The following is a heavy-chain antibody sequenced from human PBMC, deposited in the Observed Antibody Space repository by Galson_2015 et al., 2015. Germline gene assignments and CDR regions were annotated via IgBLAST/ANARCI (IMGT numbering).Heavy chain of an antibody. J-gene: IGHJ5*02. CDR3: AKVRYYGSGTYSLNWFDP. V-gene: IGHV3-23*01. Sequence: SLRLSCAASGFTFTNFAMSWVHQAPGKGLEWVSAISGSGDNTYYADSVKARFTISRDNSRNTLYLQMNSLRAEDTAAYYCAKVRYYGSGTYSLNWFDPWGQGTLVTVSS. CDR1: GFTFTNFA. D-gene: IGHD3-10*01. CDR2: ISGSGDNT.